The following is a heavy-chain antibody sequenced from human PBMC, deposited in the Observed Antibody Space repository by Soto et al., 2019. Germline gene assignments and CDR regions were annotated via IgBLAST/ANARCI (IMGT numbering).Heavy chain of an antibody. J-gene: IGHJ4*02. CDR1: GGSFSGYY. D-gene: IGHD3-10*01. CDR3: ERVPLGSGRFYTDY. CDR2: INHSGST. Sequence: TSETLSLTCAVYGGSFSGYYWSWIRQPPGKGLEWIGEINHSGSTNYNPSLKSRVTISVDTSKNQFSLKLSSVTAADTAVYYCERVPLGSGRFYTDYWGQGTLVTVSS. V-gene: IGHV4-34*01.